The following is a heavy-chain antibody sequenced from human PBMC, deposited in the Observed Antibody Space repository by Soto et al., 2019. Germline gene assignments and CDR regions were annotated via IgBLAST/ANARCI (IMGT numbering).Heavy chain of an antibody. V-gene: IGHV6-1*01. D-gene: IGHD2-15*01. Sequence: SQTLSLTCAISGDSVSRNSATWHWIRQSPSRGLEWLGRTYYSAKWYNDYALSVKSRLTINPHTSKNQFSLQLNSVTPDDTAVYYCARGGGQCSGGISYSHDYYSKDVWGHGTTVTVSS. CDR1: GDSVSRNSAT. CDR2: TYYSAKWYN. CDR3: ARGGGQCSGGISYSHDYYSKDV. J-gene: IGHJ6*02.